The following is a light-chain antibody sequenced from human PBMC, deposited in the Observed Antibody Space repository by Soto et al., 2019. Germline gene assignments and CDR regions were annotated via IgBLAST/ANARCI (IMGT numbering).Light chain of an antibody. Sequence: DIQMTQSPSTLSASVGDRVTITCPASQNIGNWLAWYQQKPGKTPDLLIYDASSLESGVPLRFSGSGSGTEFTLTISSLQTDDSATYYCQQYNDEPWTFGQGTKVEIK. V-gene: IGKV1-5*01. CDR2: DAS. CDR3: QQYNDEPWT. J-gene: IGKJ1*01. CDR1: QNIGNW.